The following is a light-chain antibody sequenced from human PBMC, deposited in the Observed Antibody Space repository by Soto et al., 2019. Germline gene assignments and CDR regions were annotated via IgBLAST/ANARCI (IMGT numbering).Light chain of an antibody. CDR2: DVS. CDR1: ISDVGVYNY. V-gene: IGLV2-11*01. CDR3: CSYAGSYTFV. Sequence: QAVLTQPRSVSGSPGQSVTISCTGTISDVGVYNYVSWYQQYPGKAPKIMIYDVSKRPSGVPDRFSGSKSDNTASLTISGLQAEDEADYYCCSYAGSYTFVFGIGTKVTV. J-gene: IGLJ1*01.